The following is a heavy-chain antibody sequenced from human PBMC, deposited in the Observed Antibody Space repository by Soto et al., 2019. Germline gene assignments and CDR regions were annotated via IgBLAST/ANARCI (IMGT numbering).Heavy chain of an antibody. CDR1: GYTFTSYG. J-gene: IGHJ5*02. CDR3: ARLGGTVTTLGWFDP. Sequence: QVQLVQSGAEVKKPGASVKVSCKASGYTFTSYGISWVRQAPGQGLEWMGWISAYNGNTNYAQKLQGRVTMTTDTSTSTDYMELRSLRSDDTAVYYCARLGGTVTTLGWFDPWGQGTLVTVSS. CDR2: ISAYNGNT. D-gene: IGHD4-17*01. V-gene: IGHV1-18*01.